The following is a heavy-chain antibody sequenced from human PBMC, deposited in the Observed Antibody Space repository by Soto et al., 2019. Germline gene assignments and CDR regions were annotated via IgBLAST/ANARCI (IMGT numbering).Heavy chain of an antibody. CDR3: ASQYLGRSSSSSFDP. Sequence: TLSLTCTVSGGSMNDYYWSWIRQPPGKGLEWIGYVYYVGRANYNPSLKSRVTISLDTSKTQFSLKLGSVTTADTAVYYCASQYLGRSSSSSFDPWGQGTLVTVSS. CDR2: VYYVGRA. CDR1: GGSMNDYY. V-gene: IGHV4-59*01. D-gene: IGHD6-6*01. J-gene: IGHJ5*02.